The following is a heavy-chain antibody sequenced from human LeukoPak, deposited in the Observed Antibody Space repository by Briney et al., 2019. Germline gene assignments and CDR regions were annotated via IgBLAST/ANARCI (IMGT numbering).Heavy chain of an antibody. D-gene: IGHD3-16*01. J-gene: IGHJ5*02. Sequence: PSETLSLTCAVYGGSFSGYYWSWIRQPPGKGLEWIGEINHSGSTNYNPSLKSRVTISVDTSKNQFSLKLSSVTAADTAVYYCARLLRGGYNWFDPWGQGTLVTVSS. CDR2: INHSGST. CDR3: ARLLRGGYNWFDP. CDR1: GGSFSGYY. V-gene: IGHV4-34*01.